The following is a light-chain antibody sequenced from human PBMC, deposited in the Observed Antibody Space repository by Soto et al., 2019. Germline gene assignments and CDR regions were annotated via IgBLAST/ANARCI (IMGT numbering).Light chain of an antibody. CDR3: QQSYRAPYT. J-gene: IGKJ2*01. CDR2: VAS. Sequence: DIQVTQSPSSLSASIGDRVTITCRASQGISTFLNWYQQKPGKPPNLLICVASNLQTGVPSRFSGSGSGTDFSLTISSLQHEDVATYYCQQSYRAPYTFGQGTTLEIK. CDR1: QGISTF. V-gene: IGKV1-39*01.